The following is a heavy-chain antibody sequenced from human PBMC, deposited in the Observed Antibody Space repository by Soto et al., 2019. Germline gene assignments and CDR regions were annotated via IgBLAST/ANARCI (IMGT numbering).Heavy chain of an antibody. CDR2: ISGSGGST. J-gene: IGHJ6*03. V-gene: IGHV3-23*01. D-gene: IGHD2-2*01. Sequence: EVQLLESGGGLVQPGGSLRLSCAASGFTFSSYSMSWVRQAPGKGLEWVSAISGSGGSTYYADSVKGRFTISRDNSKKTLYLQMNSLRAEDTVVYYCAKDIGVVPAASREYHYYYYYYMDVWGKGTTVTVSS. CDR1: GFTFSSYS. CDR3: AKDIGVVPAASREYHYYYYYYMDV.